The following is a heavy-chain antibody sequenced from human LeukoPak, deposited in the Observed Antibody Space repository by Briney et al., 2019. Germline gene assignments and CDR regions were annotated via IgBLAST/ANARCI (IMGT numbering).Heavy chain of an antibody. J-gene: IGHJ4*02. D-gene: IGHD3-10*01. CDR2: VNNGAGET. V-gene: IGHV3-23*01. CDR1: GFTFSNYA. Sequence: GGSLRLSCQASGFTFSNYAMSWVRQAPGKGLEWVSSVNNGAGETFFADSVKGRFTISRDDSRSMVYLQMNSLSAEDMAVYYCARSGLATCHYWGQGTLVTVSS. CDR3: ARSGLATCHY.